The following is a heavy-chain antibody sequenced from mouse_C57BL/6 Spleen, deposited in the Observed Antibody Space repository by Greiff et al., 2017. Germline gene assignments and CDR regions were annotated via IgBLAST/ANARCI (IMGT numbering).Heavy chain of an antibody. CDR1: GYTFTDHT. Sequence: QVQLQQSDAELVKPGASVKISCKVSGYTFTDHTINWMKPRPEQGLEWIGYIYPRDGSTKYNEKFKGKATLTADTSSSTAYMQLNSLTSEDSAVYFCARRSISGADWFAYWGQGTLVTVSA. D-gene: IGHD3-2*02. CDR2: IYPRDGST. J-gene: IGHJ3*01. CDR3: ARRSISGADWFAY. V-gene: IGHV1-78*01.